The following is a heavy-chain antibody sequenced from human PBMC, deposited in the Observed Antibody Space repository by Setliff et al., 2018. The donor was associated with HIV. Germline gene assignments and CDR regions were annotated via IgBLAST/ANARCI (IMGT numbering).Heavy chain of an antibody. CDR3: ARGPLDSSGYRSDAFDI. J-gene: IGHJ3*02. CDR1: GGSISGYH. CDR2: IYTSRGT. V-gene: IGHV4-4*09. D-gene: IGHD3-22*01. Sequence: KPSETLSLTCTVSGGSISGYHWNWLRQTPGKGLEWIGYIYTSRGTNYNHSLRTRAIISVDTSNQFSLKLSSVTAADTAVYYCARGPLDSSGYRSDAFDIWGQGTMVTVSS.